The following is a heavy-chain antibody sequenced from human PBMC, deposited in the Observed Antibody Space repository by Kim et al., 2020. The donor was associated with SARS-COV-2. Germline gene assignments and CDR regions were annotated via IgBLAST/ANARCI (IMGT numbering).Heavy chain of an antibody. CDR2: INPSGGSI. CDR1: GYTLTSYY. Sequence: ASVKVSCKASGYTLTSYYMHWVRQAPGQGLEWMGMINPSGGSISNAQKFQGRVTMTRDTSTSTVYMELSSLRSEDTAVYYCARGPYYYDSSGYYSFWGQGTLVTVSS. V-gene: IGHV1-46*01. J-gene: IGHJ4*02. CDR3: ARGPYYYDSSGYYSF. D-gene: IGHD3-22*01.